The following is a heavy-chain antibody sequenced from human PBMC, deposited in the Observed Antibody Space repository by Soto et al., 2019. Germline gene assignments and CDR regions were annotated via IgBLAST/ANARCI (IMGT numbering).Heavy chain of an antibody. CDR3: AHSPFYDSSGYPDY. J-gene: IGHJ4*02. CDR1: GFSLSTSGMG. V-gene: IGHV2-5*01. D-gene: IGHD3-22*01. CDR2: IYWNDYK. Sequence: SGPTLVNPTQTLTLTCTFSGFSLSTSGMGVGWIRQPPGKALEWLALIYWNDYKRYSPSLKSRLTITKDTSKNQVVLTMTNMDPVDTATYYCAHSPFYDSSGYPDYWGQGTLVTVSS.